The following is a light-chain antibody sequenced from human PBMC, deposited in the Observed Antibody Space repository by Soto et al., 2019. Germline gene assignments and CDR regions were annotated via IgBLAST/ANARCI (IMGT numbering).Light chain of an antibody. CDR3: LQHKSLPFT. Sequence: EIVMTQSPATLSVSPGERATLSCRASQSVSSSLAWFQQKPGQAPRLLIYAASARATGIAARLSGIGSGTEFTLTISSLQSEEVAVYYCLQHKSLPFTFGQGTKLEIK. CDR1: QSVSSS. CDR2: AAS. V-gene: IGKV3-15*01. J-gene: IGKJ2*01.